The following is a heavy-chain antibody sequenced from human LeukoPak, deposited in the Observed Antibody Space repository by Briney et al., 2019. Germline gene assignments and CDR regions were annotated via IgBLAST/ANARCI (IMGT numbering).Heavy chain of an antibody. CDR3: ANLAVAGDAFDI. CDR2: IIGSGGST. CDR1: GFTFSSYA. V-gene: IGHV3-23*01. J-gene: IGHJ3*02. Sequence: PGGSLRLSCAASGFTFSSYAMSWVRQAPGKGLEWVSAIIGSGGSTYYADSVKGRFTISRDNSKNTLYLQMNSLRAEDTAVYYCANLAVAGDAFDIWGQGTMVTVSS. D-gene: IGHD6-19*01.